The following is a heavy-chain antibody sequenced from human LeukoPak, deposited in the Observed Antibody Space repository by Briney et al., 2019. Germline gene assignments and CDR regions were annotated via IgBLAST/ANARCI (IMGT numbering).Heavy chain of an antibody. CDR2: INQDGSEK. Sequence: GGSLRLSCAASGFTFSTFWLSWVRQAPGKGLEWVANINQDGSEKYYVDSMKGRFTVSRDNAKNSLYLQMDSLRAEDTAVYYCARGGTFVSDYWGQGTLVTISS. V-gene: IGHV3-7*01. CDR3: ARGGTFVSDY. J-gene: IGHJ4*02. CDR1: GFTFSTFW. D-gene: IGHD1-1*01.